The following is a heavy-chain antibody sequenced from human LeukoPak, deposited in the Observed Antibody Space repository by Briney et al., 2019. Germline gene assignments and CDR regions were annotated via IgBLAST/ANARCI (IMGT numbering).Heavy chain of an antibody. D-gene: IGHD5-24*01. CDR3: AREGNHGPYYFDY. CDR2: IYYSGST. V-gene: IGHV4-59*01. Sequence: SETLSLTCTVSGGSISSYYWSWIRQPPGKGLEWIGYIYYSGSTNYNPSLKGRVTISVDTSKNQFSLKLSSVTAADTAVYYCAREGNHGPYYFDYWGQGTLVTVSS. J-gene: IGHJ4*02. CDR1: GGSISSYY.